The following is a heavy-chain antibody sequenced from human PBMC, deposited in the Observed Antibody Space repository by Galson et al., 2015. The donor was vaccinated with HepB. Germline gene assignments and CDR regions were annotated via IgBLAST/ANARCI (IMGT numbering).Heavy chain of an antibody. D-gene: IGHD5-12*01. Sequence: SVKVSCKASGGTFSRYAISWVRQAPGQGLEWMGGIIPIFGTANYAQKFQGRVTITADESTSTAYMELSSLRSEDTAVYYCARDGGRGYDGADYWGQGTLVTVSS. J-gene: IGHJ4*02. V-gene: IGHV1-69*13. CDR3: ARDGGRGYDGADY. CDR2: IIPIFGTA. CDR1: GGTFSRYA.